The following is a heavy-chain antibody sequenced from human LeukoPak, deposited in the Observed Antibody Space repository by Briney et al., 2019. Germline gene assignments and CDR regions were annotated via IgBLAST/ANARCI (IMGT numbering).Heavy chain of an antibody. Sequence: GESLKISCKGSGYSFTNYWIGWVRQMPGKGLEWMGIIYPGDSDTRYSPSFQGQVTISADKSISTAYLQWSSLKASDTAMYYCARRWDSSGSDFDYWGQGTLVTVSS. D-gene: IGHD6-19*01. CDR1: GYSFTNYW. J-gene: IGHJ4*02. CDR3: ARRWDSSGSDFDY. V-gene: IGHV5-51*01. CDR2: IYPGDSDT.